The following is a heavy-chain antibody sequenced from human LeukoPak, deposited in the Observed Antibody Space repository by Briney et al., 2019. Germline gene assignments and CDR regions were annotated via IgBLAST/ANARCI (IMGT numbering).Heavy chain of an antibody. CDR2: IYYSGST. CDR3: ARDYDSSGYYQGWFDP. D-gene: IGHD3-22*01. J-gene: IGHJ5*02. CDR1: GGSICSSSYY. V-gene: IGHV4-39*07. Sequence: SETLSLTCTVSGGSICSSSYYWGWIRQPPGKGLEWIGSIYYSGSTYYNPSLKSRVTMSVDTSKNQFSLKLSSVTAADTAVYYCARDYDSSGYYQGWFDPWGQGTLVTVSS.